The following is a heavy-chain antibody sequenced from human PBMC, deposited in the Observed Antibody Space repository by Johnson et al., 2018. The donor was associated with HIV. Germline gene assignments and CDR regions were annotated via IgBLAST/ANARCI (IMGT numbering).Heavy chain of an antibody. D-gene: IGHD3-22*01. CDR1: GFTFDDFS. CDR2: ISWNSDRT. V-gene: IGHV3-9*01. Sequence: VQLVESGGGLVQPGRSLRLSCAASGFTFDDFSMHWVRQAPGKGLEWVSGISWNSDRTGYADSVKGRFTISGDNAKNSLYLQMNSLRAEDTALYYCARERYYYDSSGSYNPHAFAIWGQGTMVTVSS. CDR3: ARERYYYDSSGSYNPHAFAI. J-gene: IGHJ3*02.